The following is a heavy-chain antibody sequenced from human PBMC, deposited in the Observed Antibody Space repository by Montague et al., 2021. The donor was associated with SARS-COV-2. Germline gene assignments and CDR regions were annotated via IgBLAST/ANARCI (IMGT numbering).Heavy chain of an antibody. CDR3: ARLRSSSNWYFDL. CDR1: GGSISSSSYY. V-gene: IGHV4-31*03. D-gene: IGHD6-6*01. CDR2: IYYSGST. J-gene: IGHJ2*01. Sequence: TLSLTCTVSGGSISSSSYYWSWIRQHPGKGLEWIGYIYYSGSTYYNPSLKSRVTISVDTSKNQFSLKLSSVTAADTAVYYCARLRSSSNWYFDLWGRGTLVTVSS.